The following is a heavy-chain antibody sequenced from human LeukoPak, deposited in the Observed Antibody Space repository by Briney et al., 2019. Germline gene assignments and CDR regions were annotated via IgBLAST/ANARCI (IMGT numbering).Heavy chain of an antibody. V-gene: IGHV3-30*02. CDR3: ARVLSGRGSLYDYYYYMDV. Sequence: PGGPLRLSCAASGFTFSSYGMHWVRQAPGKGLEWVAFIRYDGSNKYYADSVKGRFTISRDISKNTLYLQMNSLRAEDTAVYYCARVLSGRGSLYDYYYYMDVWGKGTTVTISS. J-gene: IGHJ6*03. D-gene: IGHD3-10*01. CDR1: GFTFSSYG. CDR2: IRYDGSNK.